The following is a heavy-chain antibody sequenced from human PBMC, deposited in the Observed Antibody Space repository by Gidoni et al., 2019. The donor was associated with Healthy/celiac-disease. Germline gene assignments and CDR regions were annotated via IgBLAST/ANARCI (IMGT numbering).Heavy chain of an antibody. CDR1: GFTFSSYS. D-gene: IGHD3-9*01. V-gene: IGHV3-21*01. CDR2: VSSSSGNI. J-gene: IGHJ4*02. CDR3: ARDSLLRYFD. Sequence: EVQLVASGGGLVKPGGSLRLSCAASGFTFSSYSMNWARQAPGKGLEWVSSVSSSSGNIYYADSVKGRFTISRDNAKNSLYLQMNSLRAEDTAVYYCARDSLLRYFDWGQGTLVTVSS.